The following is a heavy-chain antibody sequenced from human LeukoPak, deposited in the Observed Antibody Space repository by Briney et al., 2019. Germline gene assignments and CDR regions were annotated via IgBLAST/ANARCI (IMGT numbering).Heavy chain of an antibody. V-gene: IGHV4-34*12. Sequence: SETLSLTCAVYGGSFSDKSWSWIRQSPGKGLEWIGEIIHGGSTNYNPSLKSRVTISVDMSKNHFSLKLISVTAADTAVYYCAGRRRHYYDSSGYYPLGYWGQGTLVTVSS. CDR3: AGRRRHYYDSSGYYPLGY. J-gene: IGHJ4*02. D-gene: IGHD3-22*01. CDR2: IIHGGST. CDR1: GGSFSDKS.